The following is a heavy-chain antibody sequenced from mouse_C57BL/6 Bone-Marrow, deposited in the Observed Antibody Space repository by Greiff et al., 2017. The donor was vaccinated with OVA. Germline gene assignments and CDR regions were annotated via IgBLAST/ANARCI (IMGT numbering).Heavy chain of an antibody. CDR2: ISSGSSTI. V-gene: IGHV5-17*01. Sequence: EVKLEESGGGLVKPGGSLKLSCAASGFTFSDYGMHWVRQAPEKGLEWVAYISSGSSTIYYADTVKGRFTISRDNAKNTLFLQMTSLRSEDTAMYYGARMALTGAYYFDYWGQGTTLTVSS. J-gene: IGHJ2*01. CDR3: ARMALTGAYYFDY. D-gene: IGHD4-1*01. CDR1: GFTFSDYG.